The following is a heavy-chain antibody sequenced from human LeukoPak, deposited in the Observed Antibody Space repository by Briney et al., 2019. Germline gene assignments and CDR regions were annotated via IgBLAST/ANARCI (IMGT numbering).Heavy chain of an antibody. V-gene: IGHV3-30*02. J-gene: IGHJ3*02. CDR1: GFTFSSYG. CDR3: ARDSSDRSDAFDI. CDR2: IRYDGGNT. Sequence: GGSLRLSCAASGFTFSSYGMHWVRQAPGKGLEWVAFIRYDGGNTYYADSVKGRFTVSRDNAKNSLYLQMNSLRAEDTAVYYCARDSSDRSDAFDIWGQGTMVTVSS. D-gene: IGHD6-19*01.